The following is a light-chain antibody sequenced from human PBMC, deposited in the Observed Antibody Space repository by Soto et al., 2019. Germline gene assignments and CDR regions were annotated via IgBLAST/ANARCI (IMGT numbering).Light chain of an antibody. V-gene: IGKV3-20*01. Sequence: EIVLTQSPGTLSLSPGEGATLSCRASQSVTSNYLAWYQQKPGQAPRLLIYGASSRATGIPDRFSGSGSGTDFTLTISRLGPEDSAVYYCQQYVSSPITFGQGTRWISN. CDR3: QQYVSSPIT. CDR2: GAS. J-gene: IGKJ2*01. CDR1: QSVTSNY.